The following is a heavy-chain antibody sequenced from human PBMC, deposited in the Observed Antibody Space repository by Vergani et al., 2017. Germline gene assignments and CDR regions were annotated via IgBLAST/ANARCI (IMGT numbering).Heavy chain of an antibody. CDR3: AREGGSYEYYYYYYMDV. J-gene: IGHJ6*03. V-gene: IGHV3-30*04. CDR2: ISYDGSNK. Sequence: QVQLVESGGGVVPPGRSLRLSCAASGFTFSSYAMHWVRQAPGKGLEWVAVISYDGSNKYYADSVKGRFTISRDNSKNTLYLQMNSLRAEDTAVYYCAREGGSYEYYYYYYMDVWGKGTTVTVSS. D-gene: IGHD1-26*01. CDR1: GFTFSSYA.